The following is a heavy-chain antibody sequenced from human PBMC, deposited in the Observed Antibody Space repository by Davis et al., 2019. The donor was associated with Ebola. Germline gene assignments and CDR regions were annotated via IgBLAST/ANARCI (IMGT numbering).Heavy chain of an antibody. CDR3: ATQAPPSKFDY. J-gene: IGHJ4*02. V-gene: IGHV4-30-2*01. CDR2: ISHSGDT. CDR1: GDSISSGGYS. Sequence: MPSETLSLTCAVSGDSISSGGYSWNWIRQPPGRGLEWIGYISHSGDTHFNPSLKSRVAISVDRSKNHFSLRLRSVTAADTAVYYCATQAPPSKFDYWGQGALVTVSS.